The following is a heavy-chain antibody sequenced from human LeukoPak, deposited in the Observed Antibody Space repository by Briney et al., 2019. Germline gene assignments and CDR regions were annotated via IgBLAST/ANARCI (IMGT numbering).Heavy chain of an antibody. Sequence: PGGSLRLSCATSGFTFNNYGMNWVRQAPGKGLEWVAFIRYDGTDKYYADSVKGRFTISRDNSKNTLYLQMNSLRPEDTAVYYCAPRVVVITAPFDYWGQGTLVTVSS. J-gene: IGHJ4*02. V-gene: IGHV3-30*02. D-gene: IGHD2-21*01. CDR1: GFTFNNYG. CDR2: IRYDGTDK. CDR3: APRVVVITAPFDY.